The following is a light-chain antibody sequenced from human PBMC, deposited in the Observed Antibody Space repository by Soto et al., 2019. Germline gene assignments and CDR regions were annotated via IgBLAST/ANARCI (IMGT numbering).Light chain of an antibody. Sequence: EIVLTQSPGTLSLSPGERATLSCRASQSVSSSYLAWYQQKPGQAPRLLIYGASSRATGIPDRFSGSGSGTDFTLTISRLEPEDFAVYYCQQYGSWPPLTFRQGNQVDIK. CDR3: QQYGSWPPLT. CDR2: GAS. CDR1: QSVSSSY. V-gene: IGKV3-20*01. J-gene: IGKJ1*01.